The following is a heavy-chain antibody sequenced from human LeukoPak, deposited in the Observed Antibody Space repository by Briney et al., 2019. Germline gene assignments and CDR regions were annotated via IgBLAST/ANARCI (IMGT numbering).Heavy chain of an antibody. J-gene: IGHJ6*02. Sequence: GGSLRLSCAASGFTFSSYSMNWVRQAPGKGLEWGSYISSSSSTIYYADSVKGRFTISRDNAKNSLYLQMNSLRAEDTAVYYCARDTFYDFWSGYPYYYYYGMDFWGQGTTVTVSS. D-gene: IGHD3-3*01. CDR2: ISSSSSTI. V-gene: IGHV3-48*01. CDR3: ARDTFYDFWSGYPYYYYYGMDF. CDR1: GFTFSSYS.